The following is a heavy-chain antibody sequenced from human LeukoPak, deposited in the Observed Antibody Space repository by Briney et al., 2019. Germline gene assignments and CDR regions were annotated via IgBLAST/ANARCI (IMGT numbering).Heavy chain of an antibody. CDR3: ARETYYYESSGYYPYYFDY. CDR1: GFTFSYYA. Sequence: GGSLRLSCAASGFTFSYYAMHWVRQAPGKGLEWVAVLSYDGSKKYYADSVKGRFTISRDNSQNTLFLQMNSLKTEDTAIYYCARETYYYESSGYYPYYFDYWGQGTLVTVSS. CDR2: LSYDGSKK. V-gene: IGHV3-30-3*01. J-gene: IGHJ4*02. D-gene: IGHD3-22*01.